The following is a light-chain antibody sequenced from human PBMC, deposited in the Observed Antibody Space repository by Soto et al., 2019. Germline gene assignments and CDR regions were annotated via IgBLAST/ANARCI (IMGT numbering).Light chain of an antibody. Sequence: QLVLTQSPSASASLGASVKLTCTLSSGHSSYAIAWHQQQPEKGPRYLMKLNSDGSHSKGDGIPDRFSGSSSGAERYLTISSLQSEDEADYYCQTWGTGPMEVVFGGGTKLTVL. CDR3: QTWGTGPMEVV. CDR1: SGHSSYA. J-gene: IGLJ2*01. CDR2: LNSDGSH. V-gene: IGLV4-69*01.